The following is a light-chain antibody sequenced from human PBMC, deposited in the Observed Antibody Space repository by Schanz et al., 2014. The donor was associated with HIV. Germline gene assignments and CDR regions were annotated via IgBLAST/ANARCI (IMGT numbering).Light chain of an antibody. CDR1: SNDIGSYTY. J-gene: IGLJ2*01. Sequence: QSALTQPASVSGSPGQSITVSCTGTSNDIGSYTYVAWYQQHPGKAPKVVVYGVFDRPSGVSNRFSGSKSGNTASLTISGLQAEDEADYYCSSYTSSSTLVVFGGGTKLTVL. CDR2: GVF. CDR3: SSYTSSSTLVV. V-gene: IGLV2-14*03.